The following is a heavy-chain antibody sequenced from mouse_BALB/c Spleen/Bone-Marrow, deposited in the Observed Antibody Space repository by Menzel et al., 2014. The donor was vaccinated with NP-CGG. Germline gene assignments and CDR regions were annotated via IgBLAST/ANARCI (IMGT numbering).Heavy chain of an antibody. Sequence: VQLKESGPELVKPGASVKISCKASGYSFTGYYMHWVKQSHVKSLEWIGRINPYNSATSYNQNFKDKASLTVDKSSSTAYMELHSLTSEDSAVYYCARGIYYGGYFDYWGQGTTLTVSS. J-gene: IGHJ2*01. CDR1: GYSFTGYY. V-gene: IGHV1-31*01. CDR3: ARGIYYGGYFDY. D-gene: IGHD1-1*01. CDR2: INPYNSAT.